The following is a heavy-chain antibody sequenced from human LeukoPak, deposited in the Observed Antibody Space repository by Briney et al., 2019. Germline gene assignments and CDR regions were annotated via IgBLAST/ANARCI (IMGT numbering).Heavy chain of an antibody. CDR1: GFTFSSYA. V-gene: IGHV3-23*01. CDR2: IRGSDDST. CDR3: AKDTGPAAGITADY. D-gene: IGHD6-13*01. J-gene: IGHJ4*02. Sequence: GGSLRLSCAASGFTFSSYAMTWVRQAPGKGLEWVSTIRGSDDSTYYADSVKGRLTISRDNSKNTLYLQMNSLRAEDTAIYYCAKDTGPAAGITADYWGQGTLVTVSS.